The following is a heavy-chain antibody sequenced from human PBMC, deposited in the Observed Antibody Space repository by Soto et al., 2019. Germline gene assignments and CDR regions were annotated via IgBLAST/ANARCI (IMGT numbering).Heavy chain of an antibody. CDR3: AGGIAARPLGY. J-gene: IGHJ4*02. CDR1: GGSISSSSYY. CDR2: IYYSGST. D-gene: IGHD6-6*01. Sequence: SETLSLTCTVSGGSISSSSYYWGWIRQPPGKGLEWIGSIYYSGSTYYNPSLKSRVTISVDTSKNQFSLKLSSVTAADTAVYYCAGGIAARPLGYWGQGTLVTSPQ. V-gene: IGHV4-39*07.